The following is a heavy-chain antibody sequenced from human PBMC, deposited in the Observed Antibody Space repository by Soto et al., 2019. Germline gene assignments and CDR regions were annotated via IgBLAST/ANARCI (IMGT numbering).Heavy chain of an antibody. V-gene: IGHV3-13*01. Sequence: VGSLRLSCAASGFTFSSYDMHWVRQATGKGLEWVSAIGTAGDTYYPCSVKGRFTISRENAKNSLYLQMNSLRAGDTAVYYCARDQGGSSGWYGLFDYWGQGTLVTVSS. CDR2: IGTAGDT. J-gene: IGHJ4*02. CDR3: ARDQGGSSGWYGLFDY. CDR1: GFTFSSYD. D-gene: IGHD6-19*01.